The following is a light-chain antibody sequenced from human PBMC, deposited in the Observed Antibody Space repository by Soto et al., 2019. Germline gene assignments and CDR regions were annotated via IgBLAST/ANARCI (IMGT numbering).Light chain of an antibody. CDR1: QSLRSN. Sequence: EIVMTQSPVTLSVSPGETVILSCRASQSLRSNLAWYQQKPGQTPRLLIYSASIRAAATPARFSGSGAGKNFSLTISSLQSEDFAVYYCQQHDKLPPAFGQGTKVDLK. CDR3: QQHDKLPPA. J-gene: IGKJ1*01. V-gene: IGKV3-15*01. CDR2: SAS.